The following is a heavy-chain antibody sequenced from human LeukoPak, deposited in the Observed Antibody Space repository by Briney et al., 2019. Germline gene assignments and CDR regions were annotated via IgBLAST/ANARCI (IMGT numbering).Heavy chain of an antibody. CDR1: GFTFSSCW. CDR3: VLEFDKDVFDI. J-gene: IGHJ3*02. Sequence: PGGSLRLSCAASGFTFSSCWMSWVRQAPGKGLEWVANIKQDGSEKYYVDSVKGRFTISRDNAKNSLYLQMNSLRAEDTAVYYCVLEFDKDVFDIWGQGTMVTVSS. D-gene: IGHD1-1*01. CDR2: IKQDGSEK. V-gene: IGHV3-7*05.